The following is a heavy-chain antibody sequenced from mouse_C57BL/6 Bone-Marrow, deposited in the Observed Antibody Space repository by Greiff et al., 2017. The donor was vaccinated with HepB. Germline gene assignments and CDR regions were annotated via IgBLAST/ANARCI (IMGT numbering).Heavy chain of an antibody. CDR2: IYPNSGST. D-gene: IGHD1-1*01. J-gene: IGHJ1*03. V-gene: IGHV1-64*01. CDR1: GYTFTSYW. Sequence: QVHVKQPGAELVKPGASVKLSCKASGYTFTSYWMSWVKQRPGQGLEWIGMIYPNSGSTNYNEKFKGKATLTADKSSSTAYMQLSSLTSEDSAVYDGAIGSYDDGSSYRYFDDWGKGTTVTVSS. CDR3: AIGSYDDGSSYRYFDD.